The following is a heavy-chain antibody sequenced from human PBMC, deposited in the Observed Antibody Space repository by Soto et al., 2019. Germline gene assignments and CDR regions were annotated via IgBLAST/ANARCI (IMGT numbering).Heavy chain of an antibody. D-gene: IGHD2-2*01. CDR3: ARDLEYCSSTSQCAFDI. CDR2: INPSGGST. CDR1: GYTFTSYY. V-gene: IGHV1-46*01. Sequence: GASVKVSCKASGYTFTSYYMHWVRQAPGQGLEWMGIINPSGGSTSYAQKFRGRVTMTRDTSTSTVYMELSSLRSEDTAVYYCARDLEYCSSTSQCAFDIWGQGTMVTVSS. J-gene: IGHJ3*02.